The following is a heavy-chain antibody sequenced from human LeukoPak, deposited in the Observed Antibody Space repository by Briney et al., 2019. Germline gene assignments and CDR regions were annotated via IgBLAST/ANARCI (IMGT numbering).Heavy chain of an antibody. CDR2: ISDDGSRK. D-gene: IGHD6-13*01. J-gene: IGHJ4*02. V-gene: IGHV3-30*18. Sequence: PGGPLRLSCAASGFTFSFSGMYWVRQAQGKGLECLAFISDDGSRKYYADSVKGRFTISRDNSKNTLFLQMNSLRTEDTAMYYCAKDRSTTWSFDYWGQGTLVTVSS. CDR1: GFTFSFSG. CDR3: AKDRSTTWSFDY.